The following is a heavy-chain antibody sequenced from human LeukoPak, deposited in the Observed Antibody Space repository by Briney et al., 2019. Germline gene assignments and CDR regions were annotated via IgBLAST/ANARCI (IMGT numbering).Heavy chain of an antibody. D-gene: IGHD1-26*01. Sequence: PGGSLRLSCAASGFTFDDYAMHWVRHAPGKGLEWVSGISWNSGSIGYADSVKGRFTISRDNAENSLYLQMNSLRAEDTALYYCAKGSRGLLTPAYFDYWGQGTLVTVSS. CDR3: AKGSRGLLTPAYFDY. J-gene: IGHJ4*02. CDR2: ISWNSGSI. V-gene: IGHV3-9*01. CDR1: GFTFDDYA.